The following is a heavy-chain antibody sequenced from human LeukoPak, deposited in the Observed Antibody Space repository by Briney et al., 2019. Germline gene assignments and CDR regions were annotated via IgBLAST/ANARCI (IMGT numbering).Heavy chain of an antibody. V-gene: IGHV4-4*02. J-gene: IGHJ6*04. CDR1: GGSISSSNW. Sequence: PSGTLSLTCAVSGGSISSSNWWSWVRQPPGKGLEWIGEIYHSGSTNYNPSLKSRVTISVDKSKNQFSLKLSSVTAADTAVYYCARDRVVARIDEIDYYNYYGMTSGTKGPRSPSPQ. D-gene: IGHD5-24*01. CDR3: ARDRVVARIDEIDYYNYYGMTS. CDR2: IYHSGST.